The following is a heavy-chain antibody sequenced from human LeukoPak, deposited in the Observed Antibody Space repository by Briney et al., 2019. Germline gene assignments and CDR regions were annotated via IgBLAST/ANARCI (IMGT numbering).Heavy chain of an antibody. V-gene: IGHV1-3*01. J-gene: IGHJ4*02. CDR1: GYTFTSYA. CDR3: ARARWTSTATTYYLDH. D-gene: IGHD4-17*01. CDR2: IDANNGKT. Sequence: ASVKVSCKASGYTFTSYAIHWVRQAPGQRLEWMGWIDANNGKTKYPQNFQGRVTITRDTSATTAYMDLSSLRSEDTAVYYCARARWTSTATTYYLDHWGQGTLVTVSS.